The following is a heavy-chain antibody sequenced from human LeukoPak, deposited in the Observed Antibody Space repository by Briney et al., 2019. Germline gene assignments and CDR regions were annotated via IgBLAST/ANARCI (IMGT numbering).Heavy chain of an antibody. Sequence: ASVKVSCKASGYTFTSYDINWVRQATGQGLEWMGWMNPNSGNTGYAQKFQGRVTITRNTSISTAYMELGSLRSEDTAVYYCARGISLSDFWSGYPLFDYWGQGTLVTVSS. CDR3: ARGISLSDFWSGYPLFDY. CDR2: MNPNSGNT. J-gene: IGHJ4*02. D-gene: IGHD3-3*01. V-gene: IGHV1-8*03. CDR1: GYTFTSYD.